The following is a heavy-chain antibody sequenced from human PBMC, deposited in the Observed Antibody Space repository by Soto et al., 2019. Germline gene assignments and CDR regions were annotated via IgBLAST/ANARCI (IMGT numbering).Heavy chain of an antibody. Sequence: EVQLLESGGGLVQPGGSLRLSCEASGFTFSSYAMSWVRQAPGKGLEWVSAISGSGGSTYYADSVKGRFTISRDNSKNTLHLQMNSLRVEDTAVYYCAKILRFGELFSPIYGMDVWGQGTTVTVSS. CDR3: AKILRFGELFSPIYGMDV. J-gene: IGHJ6*02. CDR1: GFTFSSYA. V-gene: IGHV3-23*01. D-gene: IGHD3-10*01. CDR2: ISGSGGST.